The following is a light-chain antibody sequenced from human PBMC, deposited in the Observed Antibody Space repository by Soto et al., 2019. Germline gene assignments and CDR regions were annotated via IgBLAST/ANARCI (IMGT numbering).Light chain of an antibody. V-gene: IGKV3-20*01. J-gene: IGKJ4*01. CDR1: QSVISSY. CDR3: QQYGSSPV. CDR2: GAS. Sequence: DIVLTQSPGTLSLSPGERATLSCRASQSVISSYLGWYQQEPGQAPRLLIYGASSRATGIPDRFSGSWSGTDFTLNISRLEPEDFALYYCQQYGSSPVFGGGTKVEIK.